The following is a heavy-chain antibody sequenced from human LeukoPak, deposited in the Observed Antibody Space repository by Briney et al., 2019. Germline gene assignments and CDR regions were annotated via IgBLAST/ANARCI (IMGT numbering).Heavy chain of an antibody. D-gene: IGHD4-23*01. CDR2: IYYSGGT. Sequence: PSQTLSLTCTVSGGSISSDNYFWSWIRQPPGEGLEWIGYIYYSGGTYYNPSLRSRVTISVDTSKNQFSLKLSSVTAADTAVYCCARGGTTVVAPVYWGQGTLVTVSS. CDR3: ARGGTTVVAPVY. J-gene: IGHJ4*02. V-gene: IGHV4-30-4*01. CDR1: GGSISSDNYF.